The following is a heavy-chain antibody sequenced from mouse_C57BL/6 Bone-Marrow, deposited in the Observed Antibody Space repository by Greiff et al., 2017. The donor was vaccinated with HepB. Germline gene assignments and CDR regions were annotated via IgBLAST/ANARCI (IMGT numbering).Heavy chain of an antibody. J-gene: IGHJ2*01. Sequence: EVQLQESGGDLVKPGGSLKLSCAASGFTFSSYGMSWVRQTPDKRLEWVATISSGGSYTYYPDSVKGRFTISRDNAKNTLYLQMSMLKSEDTAMYYCARHITTVVDPDYWGQGTTLTVSS. CDR3: ARHITTVVDPDY. CDR2: ISSGGSYT. V-gene: IGHV5-6*01. D-gene: IGHD1-1*01. CDR1: GFTFSSYG.